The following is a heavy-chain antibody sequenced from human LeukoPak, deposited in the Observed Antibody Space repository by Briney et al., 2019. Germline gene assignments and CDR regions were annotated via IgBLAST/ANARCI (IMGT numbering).Heavy chain of an antibody. CDR1: GFTFRSFA. Sequence: GGPLRLSCEASGFTFRSFALSWFRQALGKGLEWLSGISASGHYIYQADSVKGRFTISRDNSKNTLYIEINSLRVEDTAVYYCARDGSWGDYQFYFYMDVWGKGTTVTVSS. J-gene: IGHJ6*03. CDR3: ARDGSWGDYQFYFYMDV. V-gene: IGHV3-23*01. D-gene: IGHD2-2*01. CDR2: ISASGHYI.